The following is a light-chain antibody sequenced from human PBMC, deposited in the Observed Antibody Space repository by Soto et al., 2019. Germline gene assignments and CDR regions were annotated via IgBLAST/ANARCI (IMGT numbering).Light chain of an antibody. CDR1: QSVTSN. Sequence: EIVMTQSPATLSVSPGERATLSCRASQSVTSNSAWYQQKPGQAPRLLIYGASTRATGIPARFSGSGSGTEFTLTISSMKSEDFAVYYCQPYNNWPPTFGQGTKV. V-gene: IGKV3-15*01. CDR2: GAS. J-gene: IGKJ1*01. CDR3: QPYNNWPPT.